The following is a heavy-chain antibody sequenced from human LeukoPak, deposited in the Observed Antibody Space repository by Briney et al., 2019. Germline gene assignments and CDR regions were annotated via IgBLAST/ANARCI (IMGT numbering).Heavy chain of an antibody. D-gene: IGHD1-26*01. Sequence: PGGSLRLSCAASGFTFSSYAMSWVRQAPGKGLEWVSAISGSSGNTYYADSVKGRFTISRDNAKNSLYPQMNSLRAEDTAVYYCTREKVVGASSDYWGQGNLVTVSS. J-gene: IGHJ4*02. V-gene: IGHV3-23*01. CDR3: TREKVVGASSDY. CDR1: GFTFSSYA. CDR2: ISGSSGNT.